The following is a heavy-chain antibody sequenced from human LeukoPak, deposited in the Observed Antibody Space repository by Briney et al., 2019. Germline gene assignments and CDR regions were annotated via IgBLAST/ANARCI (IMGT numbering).Heavy chain of an antibody. D-gene: IGHD5-18*01. V-gene: IGHV1-18*01. CDR1: GYTFTSYG. CDR2: ISAYNGNT. CDR3: ASLRWDTAMVTPTGDY. Sequence: ASVKVSCKASGYTFTSYGISWVRQAPGQGLEWMGWISAYNGNTNYAQKLQGRVTMTTDTSTSTAYMELRSLRSDDTAVYYCASLRWDTAMVTPTGDYWGQGTLVTVSS. J-gene: IGHJ4*02.